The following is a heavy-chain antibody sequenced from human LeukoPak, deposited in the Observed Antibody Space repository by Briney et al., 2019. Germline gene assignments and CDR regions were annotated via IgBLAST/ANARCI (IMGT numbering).Heavy chain of an antibody. CDR2: ISNDGSKK. CDR1: GFTFSSYG. Sequence: GGSLRLSCAAFGFTFSSYGMHWVRQAPGKGLEWVAVISNDGSKKNYADSVKGRFTISRDNSKNTLYLQMNSLRAEDTAVYYCARGAHKRDDYGGFFDYWGQGTLVTVSS. J-gene: IGHJ4*02. D-gene: IGHD4-23*01. CDR3: ARGAHKRDDYGGFFDY. V-gene: IGHV3-30*19.